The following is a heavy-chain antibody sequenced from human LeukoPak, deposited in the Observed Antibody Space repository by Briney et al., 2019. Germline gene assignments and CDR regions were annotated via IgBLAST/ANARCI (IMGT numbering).Heavy chain of an antibody. CDR3: ARVSMVRGVTLGY. CDR1: GGTFSSYA. D-gene: IGHD3-10*01. CDR2: IIPILGIA. Sequence: GSSVKVSCKASGGTFSSYAISWVRQAPGQGLEWMGRIIPILGIANYAQKFQGRVTITADKSTSTAYMELSRLRSDDTAVYYCARVSMVRGVTLGYWGQGTLVTVSS. V-gene: IGHV1-69*04. J-gene: IGHJ4*02.